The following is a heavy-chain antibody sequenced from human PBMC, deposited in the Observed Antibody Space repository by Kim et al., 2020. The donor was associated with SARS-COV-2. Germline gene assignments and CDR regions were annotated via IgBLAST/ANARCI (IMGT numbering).Heavy chain of an antibody. V-gene: IGHV1-46*01. D-gene: IGHD3-10*01. Sequence: ASVKVSCKASGYTFTSYYMHWVRQAPGQGLEWMGIINPSGGSTSYAQKFQGRVTMTRDTSTSTVYMELSSLRSEDTAVYYCARDPGDYYGSGSYYNGQPYYYYYYMDVWGKGTTVTVSS. J-gene: IGHJ6*03. CDR3: ARDPGDYYGSGSYYNGQPYYYYYYMDV. CDR1: GYTFTSYY. CDR2: INPSGGST.